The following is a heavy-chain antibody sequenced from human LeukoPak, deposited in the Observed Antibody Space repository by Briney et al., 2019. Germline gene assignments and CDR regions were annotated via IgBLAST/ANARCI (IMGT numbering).Heavy chain of an antibody. V-gene: IGHV3-48*02. D-gene: IGHD3-22*01. Sequence: PGGSLRLSCTASGFTFSSNSMNWVRQSPGKGLEWVSYISSGSSTIYYADSVKGRFTISRDNAKNSLFLQMNSLRDVDTAVYYCARSYYDSNPYFDYWGQGTLVTVSS. CDR2: ISSGSSTI. CDR1: GFTFSSNS. CDR3: ARSYYDSNPYFDY. J-gene: IGHJ4*02.